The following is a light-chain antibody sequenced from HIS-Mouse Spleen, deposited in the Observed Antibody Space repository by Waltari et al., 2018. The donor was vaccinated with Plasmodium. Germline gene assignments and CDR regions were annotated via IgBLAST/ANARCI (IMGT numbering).Light chain of an antibody. CDR1: SSHVGSYNL. CDR2: EGS. CDR3: CSYAGSSTWV. J-gene: IGLJ3*02. Sequence: QSALTQPASVSGSPGQSITISCTGTSSHVGSYNLVSWYQQPPGKAPKLMIYEGSKRPSGVSNRFSGSKSGNTASPTISGLQAEDEADYYCCSYAGSSTWVFGGGTKLTVL. V-gene: IGLV2-23*01.